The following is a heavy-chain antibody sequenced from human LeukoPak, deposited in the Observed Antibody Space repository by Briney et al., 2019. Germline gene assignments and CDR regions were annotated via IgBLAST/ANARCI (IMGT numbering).Heavy chain of an antibody. V-gene: IGHV5-51*01. CDR3: ARRPRDSTGYYFDL. D-gene: IGHD3-22*01. Sequence: GESLKISCKGSGYTFATYWIAWVRQMPGRGLEWMGIIYPGDSDTRYSPSFQGQVTISADKSNSTAYLQWSSLEASDSAIYYCARRPRDSTGYYFDLWGQGTLVTVSS. CDR1: GYTFATYW. CDR2: IYPGDSDT. J-gene: IGHJ4*02.